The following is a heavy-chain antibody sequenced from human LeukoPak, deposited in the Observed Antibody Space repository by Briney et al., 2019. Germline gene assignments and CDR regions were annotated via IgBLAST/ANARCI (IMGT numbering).Heavy chain of an antibody. Sequence: GASVKVSCKASGYTFTGYYMHWVRQAPGQGLEWMGWISAYNGNTNYAQKLQGRVTMTTDTSTSTAYMELRSLRSDDTAVYYCARDSGRYGSGSSAFDPWGQGTLVTVSS. CDR3: ARDSGRYGSGSSAFDP. CDR2: ISAYNGNT. V-gene: IGHV1-18*04. J-gene: IGHJ5*02. CDR1: GYTFTGYY. D-gene: IGHD3-10*01.